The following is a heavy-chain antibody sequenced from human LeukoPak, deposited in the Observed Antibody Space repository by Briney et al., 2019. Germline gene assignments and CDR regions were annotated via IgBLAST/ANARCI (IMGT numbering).Heavy chain of an antibody. CDR1: GGSISSSSYY. CDR2: IYYSGST. CDR3: ASLGLYSSSSFDY. D-gene: IGHD6-13*01. V-gene: IGHV4-39*01. Sequence: SETLSLTCTVSGGSISSSSYYWGWIRQPPGKGLEWIGSIYYSGSTYYNPSLKSRVTISVDTSKNQFSLKLSSVTAADTAVYYCASLGLYSSSSFDYWGQGTLVTVSS. J-gene: IGHJ4*02.